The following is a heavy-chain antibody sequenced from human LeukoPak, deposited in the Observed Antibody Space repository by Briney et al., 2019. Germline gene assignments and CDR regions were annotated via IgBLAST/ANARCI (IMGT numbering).Heavy chain of an antibody. D-gene: IGHD4-17*01. J-gene: IGHJ4*02. V-gene: IGHV3-30*18. CDR1: GVTLSPYG. CDR2: ISSDGGNK. Sequence: GGSLRLSCAASGVTLSPYGMHWVRQAPGKGLEWVAVISSDGGNKHYAGSVKGRFTISRDNSKNTLSLQMNSLRAEDTAVYYCAKDQAAYGDYDFDYWGQGTLVTVSP. CDR3: AKDQAAYGDYDFDY.